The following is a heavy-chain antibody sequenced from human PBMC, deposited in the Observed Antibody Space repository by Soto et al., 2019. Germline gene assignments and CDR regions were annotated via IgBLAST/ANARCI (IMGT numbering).Heavy chain of an antibody. D-gene: IGHD6-19*01. CDR3: ATDKLAGIGGDGMDV. V-gene: IGHV1-2*04. Sequence: GASVKFSCRASGYTFTCYYMHLVRHSLGQGLEWMGWINPNSGCTNYAQKFKGWVTMTRDTSISTAYMELSRLRSDDTAVYYCATDKLAGIGGDGMDVWGQGTTVTISS. CDR2: INPNSGCT. CDR1: GYTFTCYY. J-gene: IGHJ6*02.